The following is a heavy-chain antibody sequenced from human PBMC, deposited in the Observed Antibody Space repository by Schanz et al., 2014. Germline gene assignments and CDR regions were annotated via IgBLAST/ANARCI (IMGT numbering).Heavy chain of an antibody. J-gene: IGHJ4*02. CDR3: ARGLIAAAGGALDY. CDR2: INTGVNT. CDR1: GFTFGDYA. V-gene: IGHV3-23*01. Sequence: EVQLLESGGGLVQPGGSLRLSCAASGFTFGDYAMTWVRQAPGKGLEWVSAINTGVNTYYADSVRGRFTMSRDNSKNTLYLQMNSLRAGDAAVYYGARGLIAAAGGALDYWGQGTLVAVSA. D-gene: IGHD6-13*01.